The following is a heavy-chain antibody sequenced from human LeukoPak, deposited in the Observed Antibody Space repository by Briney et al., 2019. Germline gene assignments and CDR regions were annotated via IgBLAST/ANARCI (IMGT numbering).Heavy chain of an antibody. CDR3: ARQLHCTNGVCYSDYYYYYMEV. Sequence: TASETLSLTCTVSGGSISSSRYYWGWIRPPPGKGLEWIGSNYYSGSTHYNPFVKRRVTISADTSKKQFSMSLSCVTAADTAVYYCARQLHCTNGVCYSDYYYYYMEVWGKGTTVTVSS. D-gene: IGHD2-8*01. CDR1: GGSISSSRYY. CDR2: NYYSGST. J-gene: IGHJ6*03. V-gene: IGHV4-39*01.